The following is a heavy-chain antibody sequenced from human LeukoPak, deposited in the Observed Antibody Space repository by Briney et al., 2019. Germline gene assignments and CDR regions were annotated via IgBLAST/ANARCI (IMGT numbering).Heavy chain of an antibody. J-gene: IGHJ4*02. Sequence: ASVKVSCKASGGTFSSYAISWVRQAPGQGLEWMGWINANSGGTNYAQNLQGRVTMTTDTSTSTAYMELRSLRYDDTAVYYCARENLSGPWPDYWGQGTLVIVSS. CDR3: ARENLSGPWPDY. V-gene: IGHV1-18*01. D-gene: IGHD2/OR15-2a*01. CDR2: INANSGGT. CDR1: GGTFSSYA.